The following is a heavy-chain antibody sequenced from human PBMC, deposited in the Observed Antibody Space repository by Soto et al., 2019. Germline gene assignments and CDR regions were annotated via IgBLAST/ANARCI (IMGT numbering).Heavy chain of an antibody. CDR1: GDSFSNYY. D-gene: IGHD2-2*01. CDR3: ATGRSEVVPGTMDT. Sequence: SETLSLTCTVSGDSFSNYYCNWVRKSAGKGLEWIGRIYPTGSTTYNPSLKSRLTMSVDTSKNQFSLRLTSMTAADTAVYYCATGRSEVVPGTMDTWGQGTLVTVSS. V-gene: IGHV4-4*07. CDR2: IYPTGST. J-gene: IGHJ5*02.